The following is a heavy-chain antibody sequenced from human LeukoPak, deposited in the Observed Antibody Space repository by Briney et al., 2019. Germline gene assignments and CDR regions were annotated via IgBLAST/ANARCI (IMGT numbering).Heavy chain of an antibody. J-gene: IGHJ4*02. Sequence: GGSLGLSCVASEFTFSSHAMNWVRQAPGKGLEWVSSISGGGESTYCADSVKGRFTVSRDNSKNTLYLQINSLRGEDTAVYYCAKGKYSSGGVPDYWGQGTLVTVSS. CDR2: ISGGGEST. CDR1: EFTFSSHA. V-gene: IGHV3-23*01. CDR3: AKGKYSSGGVPDY. D-gene: IGHD6-19*01.